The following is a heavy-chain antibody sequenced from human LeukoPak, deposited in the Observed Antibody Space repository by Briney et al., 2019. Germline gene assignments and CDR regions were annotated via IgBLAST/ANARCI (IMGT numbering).Heavy chain of an antibody. CDR2: VYWDDDK. CDR1: GFSISTPGVG. J-gene: IGHJ4*02. Sequence: SGPTLVNPTRTLTLTCILSGFSISTPGVGLDWIRQPPGKPLEWLALVYWDDDKRYSPSLRNRLTIIKDSSRNQVVLTMTNMDPVDTATYYCAYNPVNGYSLDYWGQGVLVTVSS. CDR3: AYNPVNGYSLDY. V-gene: IGHV2-5*02. D-gene: IGHD5-18*01.